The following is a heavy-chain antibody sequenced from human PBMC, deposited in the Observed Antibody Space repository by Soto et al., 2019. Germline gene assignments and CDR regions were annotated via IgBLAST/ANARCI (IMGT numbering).Heavy chain of an antibody. CDR2: IKQDGSEK. J-gene: IGHJ4*02. D-gene: IGHD2-2*01. CDR1: GFTFSSYW. V-gene: IGHV3-7*03. CDR3: ARATILVVPAAPFDY. Sequence: VGSLRLSCAASGFTFSSYWMSWVRQAPGKGLEWVANIKQDGSEKYYVDSVKGRFTISRDNAKNSLYLQMNSLRAEDTAVYYCARATILVVPAAPFDYWGQGTLVTVSS.